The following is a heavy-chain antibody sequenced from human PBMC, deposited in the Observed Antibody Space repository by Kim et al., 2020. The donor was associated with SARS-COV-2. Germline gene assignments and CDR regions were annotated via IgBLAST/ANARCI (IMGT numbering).Heavy chain of an antibody. CDR2: LNSDGSDT. Sequence: GGSLRLSCAASGFTFSIYWMHWVRQTPGKGLEWVSRLNSDGSDTIYADSVKGRFTISRDNAKNTLYLQMNSLRPEDTAVYYCTTGGGPVDTTMVPTPLDYWGPGNPGQRLL. J-gene: IGHJ4*02. D-gene: IGHD5-18*01. CDR1: GFTFSIYW. CDR3: TTGGGPVDTTMVPTPLDY. V-gene: IGHV3-74*01.